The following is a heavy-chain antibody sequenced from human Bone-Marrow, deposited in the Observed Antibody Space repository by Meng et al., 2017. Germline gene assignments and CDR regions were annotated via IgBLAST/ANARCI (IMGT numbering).Heavy chain of an antibody. V-gene: IGHV4-39*07. CDR2: IYYSGST. Sequence: LSCTVSGGSISSSSYYWGWIRQPPGKGLEWIGSIYYSGSTYYNPSLKSRVTISVDTSKNQFSLKLSSVTAADTAVYYCARAPVGAAGNDAFDIWGQGTMVTVSS. D-gene: IGHD6-13*01. CDR1: GGSISSSSYY. CDR3: ARAPVGAAGNDAFDI. J-gene: IGHJ3*02.